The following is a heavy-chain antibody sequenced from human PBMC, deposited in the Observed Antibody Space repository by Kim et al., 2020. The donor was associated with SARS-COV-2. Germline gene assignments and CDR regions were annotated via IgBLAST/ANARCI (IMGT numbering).Heavy chain of an antibody. CDR3: AREGGDSGSYDTLGAFDI. Sequence: KSRVTIAVDTSKNQFSLKLSSVTAADTAVDYCAREGGDSGSYDTLGAFDIWGQGTMVTVSS. D-gene: IGHD3-10*01. J-gene: IGHJ3*02. V-gene: IGHV4-59*01.